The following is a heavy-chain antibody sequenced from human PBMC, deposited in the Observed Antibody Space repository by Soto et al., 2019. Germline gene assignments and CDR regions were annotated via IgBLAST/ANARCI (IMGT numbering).Heavy chain of an antibody. CDR1: GYTFTSYA. V-gene: IGHV1-3*01. D-gene: IGHD2-2*02. J-gene: IGHJ5*02. CDR3: ARESEKDIVVVPAAITPHSGFDP. CDR2: INAGNGNT. Sequence: ASVKVSCKASGYTFTSYAMHWVRQAPGQRLEWMGWINAGNGNTKYSQKFQGRVTITRDTSASTAYMELSSLRSEDTAVYYCARESEKDIVVVPAAITPHSGFDPWGQGXLVTVYS.